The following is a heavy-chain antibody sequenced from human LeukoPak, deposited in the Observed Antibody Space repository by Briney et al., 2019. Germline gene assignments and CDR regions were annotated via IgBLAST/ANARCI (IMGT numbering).Heavy chain of an antibody. D-gene: IGHD5-12*01. V-gene: IGHV1-3*01. J-gene: IGHJ6*04. CDR1: GYTFTSYA. Sequence: ASVTVSCKASGYTFTSYAMHWVRQAPGQRLEWMGWINAGNGKTKYSQKFQGRVTITRDTSASTAYMELSSLRSEDTAVYYCASPTIVATDYGMDVWGKGTTVTVSS. CDR3: ASPTIVATDYGMDV. CDR2: INAGNGKT.